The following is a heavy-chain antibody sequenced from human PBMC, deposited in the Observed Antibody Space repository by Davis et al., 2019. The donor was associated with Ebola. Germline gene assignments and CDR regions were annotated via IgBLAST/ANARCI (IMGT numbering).Heavy chain of an antibody. Sequence: MPSETLSLTCAVYGGSFSGYYWSWIRQPPGKGLEWIGYIYYSGSTNYNPSLKSRVTISVDTSKNQFSLKLSSVTAADTAVYYCARDGRYYYDSSGYYNSWYFDYWGQGTLVTVSS. V-gene: IGHV4-59*01. D-gene: IGHD3-22*01. J-gene: IGHJ4*02. CDR2: IYYSGST. CDR1: GGSFSGYY. CDR3: ARDGRYYYDSSGYYNSWYFDY.